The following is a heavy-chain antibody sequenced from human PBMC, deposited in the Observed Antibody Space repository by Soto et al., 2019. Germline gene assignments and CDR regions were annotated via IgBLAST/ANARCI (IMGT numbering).Heavy chain of an antibody. Sequence: QVQLVESGGGVVQPGRSLRLSCAASGFTFSNYGMHWVRQAPGKGLEWVAVILNDGSNRYNADSVKDRFTISRDNSKNMLYLQINSLRAEDTAVYYCARDDEYSGNGMDVWGQGTTVTVS. D-gene: IGHD3-10*01. J-gene: IGHJ6*02. V-gene: IGHV3-33*01. CDR2: ILNDGSNR. CDR1: GFTFSNYG. CDR3: ARDDEYSGNGMDV.